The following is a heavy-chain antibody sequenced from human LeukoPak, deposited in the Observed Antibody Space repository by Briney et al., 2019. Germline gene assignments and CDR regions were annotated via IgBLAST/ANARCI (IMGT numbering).Heavy chain of an antibody. V-gene: IGHV3-33*01. J-gene: IGHJ4*02. D-gene: IGHD5-18*01. CDR1: GFTFSSYG. CDR3: ARGNTAMVT. Sequence: GGSLRLSCAASGFTFSSYGMHWVRQAPGKGLEWVAVTWYDGSNKYHADSVKGRFTISRDNSKNTLYLQMNSLRAEDTAVYYCARGNTAMVTWGQGTLVTVSS. CDR2: TWYDGSNK.